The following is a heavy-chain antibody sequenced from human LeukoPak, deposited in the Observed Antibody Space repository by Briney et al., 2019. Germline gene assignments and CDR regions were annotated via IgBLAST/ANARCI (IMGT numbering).Heavy chain of an antibody. V-gene: IGHV1-18*01. CDR2: ISAYNGNT. Sequence: ASVKVSCKASGYTFTSYGISWVRQAPGQGLEWMGWISAYNGNTNYAQKPQGRVTMTTDTSTSTAYMELRSLRSDDTAVYYCARDLYCSSTSCADVWGQGTTVTVSS. CDR1: GYTFTSYG. CDR3: ARDLYCSSTSCADV. D-gene: IGHD2-2*01. J-gene: IGHJ6*02.